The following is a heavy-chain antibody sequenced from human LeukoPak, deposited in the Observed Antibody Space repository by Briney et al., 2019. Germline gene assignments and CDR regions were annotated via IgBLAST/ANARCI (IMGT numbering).Heavy chain of an antibody. D-gene: IGHD3-3*01. Sequence: PGGSLRLSCAASGFTFSSYWMHWVRQAPGKGLVWVSRINSDGSSTSYADSVKGRFTISRDNAKNTLYLQMNSLRAEDTAVYYCARGGELRFLEWLLPFDYWGQGTLVTVSS. CDR2: INSDGSST. CDR1: GFTFSSYW. V-gene: IGHV3-74*01. CDR3: ARGGELRFLEWLLPFDY. J-gene: IGHJ4*02.